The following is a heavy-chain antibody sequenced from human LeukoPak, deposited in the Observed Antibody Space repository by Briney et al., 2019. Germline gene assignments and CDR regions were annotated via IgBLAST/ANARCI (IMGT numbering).Heavy chain of an antibody. CDR3: AREALGYCSGGSCYPSSNRDSAFDY. V-gene: IGHV1-46*01. Sequence: ASVKVSCKASGYTFTSYYMHWVRQAPGQGLEWMGIIDPSGGSTSYAQKFQGRVTMTRDTSTSTVYMELSSLRSEDTAVYYCAREALGYCSGGSCYPSSNRDSAFDYWGQGTLVTVSS. CDR2: IDPSGGST. CDR1: GYTFTSYY. D-gene: IGHD2-15*01. J-gene: IGHJ4*02.